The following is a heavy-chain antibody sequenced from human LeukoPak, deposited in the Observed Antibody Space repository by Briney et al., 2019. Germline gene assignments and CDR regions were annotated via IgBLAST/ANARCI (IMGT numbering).Heavy chain of an antibody. CDR1: GGSISSGDYY. V-gene: IGHV4-30-4*01. J-gene: IGHJ4*02. D-gene: IGHD4-17*01. CDR3: AREKIFGYGDPAEFDH. Sequence: SETLSLTCTVSGGSISSGDYYWSWIRQPPGKGLEWIGYIYYSGSTYYNPSLKSRVTISVDTSKNQFSLKLSSVTAADTAVYYCAREKIFGYGDPAEFDHWGQGTLVTVSS. CDR2: IYYSGST.